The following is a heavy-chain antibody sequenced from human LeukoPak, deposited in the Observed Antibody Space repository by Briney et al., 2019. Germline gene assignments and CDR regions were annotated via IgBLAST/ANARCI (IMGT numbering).Heavy chain of an antibody. CDR3: AKEGRSIAAAGGTHWFDP. J-gene: IGHJ5*02. V-gene: IGHV3-9*01. CDR2: ISWNSGSI. D-gene: IGHD6-13*01. Sequence: PGRPLRLSCAASGFTFDDYAMHWVRQAPGKGLEWVSGISWNSGSIGYADSVKGRFTISRDNAKNSLYLQMNSLRAEDTALYYCAKEGRSIAAAGGTHWFDPWGQGTLVTVSS. CDR1: GFTFDDYA.